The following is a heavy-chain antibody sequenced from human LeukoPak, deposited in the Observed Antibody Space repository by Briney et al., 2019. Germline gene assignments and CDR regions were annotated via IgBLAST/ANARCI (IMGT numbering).Heavy chain of an antibody. CDR2: IYYSGST. V-gene: IGHV4-59*01. J-gene: IGHJ6*03. Sequence: PSETLSLTCTVSGGSISSYYWSWIRQPPGKGLEWIGYIYYSGSTNYNPSLKSRVTISVDTSKNQFSLKLSSVTAADTAVYYCATTMWGLDPYYYYMDVWGKGTTVTVSS. D-gene: IGHD2-21*01. CDR1: GGSISSYY. CDR3: ATTMWGLDPYYYYMDV.